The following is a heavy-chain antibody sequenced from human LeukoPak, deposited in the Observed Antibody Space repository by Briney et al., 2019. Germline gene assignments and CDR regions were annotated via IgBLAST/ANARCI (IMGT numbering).Heavy chain of an antibody. J-gene: IGHJ4*02. CDR2: IYYSGTT. CDR3: ARRGDILTDYAFDY. Sequence: SETLSLTCSVSGGSINSNSHHWGWIRQAPGKGLEWIGNIYYSGTTPYNPSLKSRVTISVDTSKNQLSLSLSSVPAADTAVYYCARRGDILTDYAFDYWGQGTLVTVSS. CDR1: GGSINSNSHH. D-gene: IGHD3-9*01. V-gene: IGHV4-39*01.